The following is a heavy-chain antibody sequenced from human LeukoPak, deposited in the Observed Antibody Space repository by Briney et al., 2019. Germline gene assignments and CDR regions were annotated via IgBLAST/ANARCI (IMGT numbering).Heavy chain of an antibody. D-gene: IGHD3-10*01. Sequence: GGSLRLSCAASGFTFSSYSMNWVRQAPGKGLEWVSYISSSSSTIYYADSVKDRFTISRDNAKNSLYLQMNSLRAEDTAVYYCARVSSGSGSYRTLLSYWGQGTLVTVSS. J-gene: IGHJ4*02. V-gene: IGHV3-48*01. CDR2: ISSSSSTI. CDR1: GFTFSSYS. CDR3: ARVSSGSGSYRTLLSY.